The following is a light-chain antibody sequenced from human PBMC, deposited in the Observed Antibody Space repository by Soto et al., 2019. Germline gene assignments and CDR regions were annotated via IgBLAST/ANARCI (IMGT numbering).Light chain of an antibody. CDR2: LNSDGSH. V-gene: IGLV4-69*02. Sequence: QLVLTQSPSASASLGASVKLTCTLSSGHSSYAIAWHQQRPEKGPRYLIKLNSDGSHSRGDGLPDRFSGSSSGAERYLTISSLQSEDEADYYCQTWGTGIRVFGGGTQLTVL. J-gene: IGLJ3*02. CDR1: SGHSSYA. CDR3: QTWGTGIRV.